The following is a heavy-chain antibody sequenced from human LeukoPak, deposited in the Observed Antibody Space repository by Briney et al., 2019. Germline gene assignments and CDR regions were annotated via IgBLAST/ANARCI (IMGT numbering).Heavy chain of an antibody. D-gene: IGHD6-19*01. Sequence: SETLSLTCTVSSYYITTGHYWGWIRQPPGKGLEWIANIHHGGSTYYNPSLKSRVTISVDTSKNQFSLKLNSVTAADTAVYYCARLGSSGWPGYLDYWGQGTLVTVSS. CDR2: IHHGGST. V-gene: IGHV4-38-2*02. J-gene: IGHJ4*02. CDR1: SYYITTGHY. CDR3: ARLGSSGWPGYLDY.